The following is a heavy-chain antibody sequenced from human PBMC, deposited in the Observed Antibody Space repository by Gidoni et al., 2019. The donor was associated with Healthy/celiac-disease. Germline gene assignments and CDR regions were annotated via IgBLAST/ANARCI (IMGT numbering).Heavy chain of an antibody. Sequence: EVQLVESGGGLIQPGGSRRLSCAASGSTVSRTYVSWVAQAPGKGLEWVSVIYSGGSTYYADSVKGRFTISRDNSKNTLYLQMNSLRAEDTAVYYCARDLNYDSSGYGPQSDAFDIWGQGTMVTVSS. CDR2: IYSGGST. CDR1: GSTVSRTY. D-gene: IGHD3-22*01. J-gene: IGHJ3*02. CDR3: ARDLNYDSSGYGPQSDAFDI. V-gene: IGHV3-53*01.